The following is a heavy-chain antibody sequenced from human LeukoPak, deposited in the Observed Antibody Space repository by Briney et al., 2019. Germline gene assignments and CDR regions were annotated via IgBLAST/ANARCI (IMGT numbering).Heavy chain of an antibody. J-gene: IGHJ5*02. D-gene: IGHD2/OR15-2a*01. V-gene: IGHV1-46*01. CDR1: GYTFTNNF. Sequence: ASVKVSCKASGYTFTNNFMHWVRQAPGQGLEWIGIINPSGDNTWYAQKFQGRVTMTRDMATSTDYLEVSSLRSEDTAVYYCARGGNIVFDPWGQGTLVTVSS. CDR2: INPSGDNT. CDR3: ARGGNIVFDP.